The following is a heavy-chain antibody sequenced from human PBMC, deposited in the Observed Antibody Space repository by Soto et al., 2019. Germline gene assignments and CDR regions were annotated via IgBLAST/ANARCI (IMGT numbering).Heavy chain of an antibody. CDR3: APYGNWNKQTRYFDY. J-gene: IGHJ4*02. Sequence: AGFLRVSFAASGFTFGSDAVIWVRQDPGKGLEWVSAISGSGGSTYYADSVKGRFTISRDNSKNTLYLQMNSLRAEDTAVYYCAPYGNWNKQTRYFDYRGQGTLVNVSS. D-gene: IGHD1-20*01. V-gene: IGHV3-23*01. CDR2: ISGSGGST. CDR1: GFTFGSDA.